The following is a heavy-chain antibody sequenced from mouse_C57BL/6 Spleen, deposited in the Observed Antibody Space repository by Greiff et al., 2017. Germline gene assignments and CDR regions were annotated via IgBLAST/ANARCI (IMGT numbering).Heavy chain of an antibody. Sequence: VQLQQPGAELVRPGSSVKLSCKASGYTFTSYWMHWVKQRPIQGLEWIGNIDPSDSETHYNQKFKDKATLTVDKSSSTAYMQLSSLTSEDSAVYYWARGGSNPWFAYWGQGTLVTVSA. CDR2: IDPSDSET. D-gene: IGHD1-1*01. J-gene: IGHJ3*01. V-gene: IGHV1-52*01. CDR3: ARGGSNPWFAY. CDR1: GYTFTSYW.